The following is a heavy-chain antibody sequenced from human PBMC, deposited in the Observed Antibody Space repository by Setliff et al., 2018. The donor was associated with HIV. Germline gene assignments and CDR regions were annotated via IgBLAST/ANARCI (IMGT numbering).Heavy chain of an antibody. Sequence: GGSLRLSCAASRFDFNNCWMCWVRQAPGKGLEWVANIGQDGSEKNYVDSVKGRFTISRDNAKNSMDLQMNGLRAEDTAVYYCVRGIVGASVFNYWGQGTQVTVSS. V-gene: IGHV3-7*01. J-gene: IGHJ4*02. CDR1: RFDFNNCW. D-gene: IGHD1-26*01. CDR2: IGQDGSEK. CDR3: VRGIVGASVFNY.